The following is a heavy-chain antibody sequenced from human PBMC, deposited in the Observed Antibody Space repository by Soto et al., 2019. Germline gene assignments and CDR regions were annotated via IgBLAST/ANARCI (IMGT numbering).Heavy chain of an antibody. CDR3: CARTGTTSLPYGMDV. D-gene: IGHD1-7*01. CDR2: IIPIFGTA. CDR1: GGTFSSYA. Sequence: SVKVSCKASGGTFSSYAISWVRQAPGQGLEWMGGIIPIFGTANYAQKFQGRVTITADESTSTAYMELSSLRSEDTAVYYCCARTGTTSLPYGMDVWGQGTTVTVYS. J-gene: IGHJ6*02. V-gene: IGHV1-69*13.